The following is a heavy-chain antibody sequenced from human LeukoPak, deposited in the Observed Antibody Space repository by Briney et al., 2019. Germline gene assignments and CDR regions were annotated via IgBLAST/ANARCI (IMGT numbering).Heavy chain of an antibody. CDR1: GYSFTSYW. D-gene: IGHD1-26*01. J-gene: IGHJ4*02. Sequence: GESLKISCKGSGYSFTSYWIGWVRQMPGKGLEWMGIIYPGDSDTRYSPSFQGQVTISADKSISTAYLQWSSLKASDTAMYYCAGPFDKSGSYFDYWGQGTLVTVSS. CDR2: IYPGDSDT. V-gene: IGHV5-51*01. CDR3: AGPFDKSGSYFDY.